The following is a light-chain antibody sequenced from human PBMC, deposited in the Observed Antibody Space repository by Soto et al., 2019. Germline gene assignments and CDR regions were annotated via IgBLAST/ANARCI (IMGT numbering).Light chain of an antibody. V-gene: IGKV3-15*01. CDR3: QQYNNWPQT. CDR2: GAS. Sequence: EIVMTQSPATLSVSPGERATVSCRASQSVSSNLAWYQQKPGQAPRLLIYGASTRATGIPARFSGSGSGTELTLTISSLQSEDFAVYYCQQYNNWPQTFGQGTKLEIK. J-gene: IGKJ2*01. CDR1: QSVSSN.